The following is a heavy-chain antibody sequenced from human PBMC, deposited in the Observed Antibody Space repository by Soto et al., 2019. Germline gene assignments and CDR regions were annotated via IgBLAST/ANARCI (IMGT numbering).Heavy chain of an antibody. V-gene: IGHV3-53*01. J-gene: IGHJ6*02. CDR2: IYDDGTT. CDR3: ARECFWGDSHYCYGRGI. CDR1: GFTVSGSS. D-gene: IGHD3-3*01. Sequence: GGSLRLSCAASGFTVSGSSLSWVRQAPGKGLEWVSFIYDDGTTNYADSVKGRFIISRDNFKNTLYLQMNGLRAEDTAVYYCARECFWGDSHYCYGRGIWGQGTTVAVSS.